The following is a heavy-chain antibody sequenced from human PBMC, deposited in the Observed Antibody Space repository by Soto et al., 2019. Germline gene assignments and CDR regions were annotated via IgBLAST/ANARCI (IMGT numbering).Heavy chain of an antibody. J-gene: IGHJ2*01. CDR2: IYSGGNT. D-gene: IGHD1-26*01. Sequence: EVQLVESGGGLVQPGGSLRLSCAASGFTVSSSYMGWVRQAPGKGLEWVSSIYSGGNTYYADSVRGRFTISTDNSKDTLYLQMNSLRVYDTAMYYCARHVGFYWYFDLWGRGTLVTVSS. V-gene: IGHV3-66*04. CDR3: ARHVGFYWYFDL. CDR1: GFTVSSSY.